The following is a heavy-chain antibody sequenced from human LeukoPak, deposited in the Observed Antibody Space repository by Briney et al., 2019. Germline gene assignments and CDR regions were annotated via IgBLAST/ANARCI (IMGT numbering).Heavy chain of an antibody. D-gene: IGHD1-7*01. Sequence: SETLSLTCTVSGGSIRSSTDYWGWIRQPPGKGLEWIGEINHSGSTNYNPSLKSRVTISVDTSKNQFSLKLSSVTAADTAVYYCARGALELGFYYYYYYMDVWGKGTTVTVSS. V-gene: IGHV4-39*07. CDR2: INHSGST. CDR1: GGSIRSSTDY. J-gene: IGHJ6*03. CDR3: ARGALELGFYYYYYYMDV.